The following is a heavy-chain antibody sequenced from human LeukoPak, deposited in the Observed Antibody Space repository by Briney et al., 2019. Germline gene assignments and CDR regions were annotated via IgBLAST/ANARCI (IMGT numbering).Heavy chain of an antibody. CDR1: GFSFSSYE. D-gene: IGHD6-19*01. V-gene: IGHV3-48*03. J-gene: IGHJ4*02. CDR3: ARDSSGWYYFDY. Sequence: GGSLSLSCAASGFSFSSYEMHWVRQAPGKGLEWVSYISSSGSTIYFADSVKGRFTISRYNAKNSLYLRMNSLRAEDTAVYYCARDSSGWYYFDYWGQGTLVTVSS. CDR2: ISSSGSTI.